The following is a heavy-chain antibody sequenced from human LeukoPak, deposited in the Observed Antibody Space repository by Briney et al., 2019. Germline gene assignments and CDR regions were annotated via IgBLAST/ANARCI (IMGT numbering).Heavy chain of an antibody. J-gene: IGHJ3*02. CDR3: ARDGDSSGYYAAFDI. Sequence: GGSLRLSCAASGFTFSSYSMNWVRQAPGKGLEWVSSINSDSSLMFYAESVKGRFTISRDNARNSLYLQMNSLRDEDTAVYYCARDGDSSGYYAAFDIWGQGTMVTVSS. CDR2: INSDSSLM. V-gene: IGHV3-21*01. CDR1: GFTFSSYS. D-gene: IGHD3-22*01.